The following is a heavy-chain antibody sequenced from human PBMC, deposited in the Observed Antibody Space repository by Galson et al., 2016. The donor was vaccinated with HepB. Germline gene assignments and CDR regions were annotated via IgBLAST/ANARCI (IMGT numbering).Heavy chain of an antibody. CDR1: GGSITTYY. V-gene: IGHV4-59*08. CDR2: VHDGGSP. D-gene: IGHD3-3*01. CDR3: VRNQFGVGAAL. J-gene: IGHJ1*01. Sequence: SETLSLTCTVSGGSITTYYWGWVRQPPGKGPEYLGNVHDGGSPTYHPAPESRLTVSMDTSKNEFFLKLASVTAADTGLYYCVRNQFGVGAALWGRGTLVTVSS.